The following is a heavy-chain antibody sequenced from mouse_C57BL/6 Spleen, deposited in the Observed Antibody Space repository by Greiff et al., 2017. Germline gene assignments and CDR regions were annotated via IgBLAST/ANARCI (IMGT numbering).Heavy chain of an antibody. V-gene: IGHV1-81*01. J-gene: IGHJ3*01. D-gene: IGHD2-4*01. Sequence: QVQLQQSGAELARPGASVKLSCKASGYTFTSYGISWVKQRTGQGLEWIGEIYPRSGNTYYNEKFKGKATLTADKSSSTAYMELRSLTSGDSAVYFCASYCDYDVSFAYWGQGTLVAVSA. CDR3: ASYCDYDVSFAY. CDR1: GYTFTSYG. CDR2: IYPRSGNT.